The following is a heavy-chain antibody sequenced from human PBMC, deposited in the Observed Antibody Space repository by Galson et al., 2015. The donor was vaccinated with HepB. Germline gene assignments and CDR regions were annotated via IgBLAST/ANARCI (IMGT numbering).Heavy chain of an antibody. CDR1: GGTFSSYA. D-gene: IGHD6-19*01. V-gene: IGHV1-69*13. CDR2: IIPIFGTE. J-gene: IGHJ4*02. Sequence: SVKVSCKASGGTFSSYAISWVRQAPGQGLEWMGGIIPIFGTENYAQKFQGRVTITADESTSTAYMELSSLRSEDTAVYYCARSRSPSGYSSGWYARFEVFDYWGQGTLVTVSS. CDR3: ARSRSPSGYSSGWYARFEVFDY.